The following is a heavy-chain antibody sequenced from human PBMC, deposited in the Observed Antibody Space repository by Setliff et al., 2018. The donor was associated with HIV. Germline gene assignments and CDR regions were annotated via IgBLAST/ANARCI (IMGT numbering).Heavy chain of an antibody. CDR3: ARALYRVKQQLVPHFFDY. CDR2: ISSSSNTI. Sequence: GGSLRLSCAASGFTFSSYSMNWVRQTPGKGLEWISYISSSSNTIYYADSVKGRLTISRDNAKNSLYLQMNSLRAEDTAMYYCARALYRVKQQLVPHFFDYWGQGTLVTVSS. V-gene: IGHV3-48*01. D-gene: IGHD6-13*01. J-gene: IGHJ4*02. CDR1: GFTFSSYS.